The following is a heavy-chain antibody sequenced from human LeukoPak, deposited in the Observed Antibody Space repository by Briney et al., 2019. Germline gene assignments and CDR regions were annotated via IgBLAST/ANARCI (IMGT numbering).Heavy chain of an antibody. Sequence: GASVKVSCKASGGTFSSYAISWVRQAPGQGLEWMGGIIPIFGTANYAQKFQGRVTITADESTSTAYMELSSLRSEDTAVYYCARGVVVVPAAILNWFDPWGQGTLVTVSS. V-gene: IGHV1-69*13. J-gene: IGHJ5*02. CDR3: ARGVVVVPAAILNWFDP. D-gene: IGHD2-2*02. CDR2: IIPIFGTA. CDR1: GGTFSSYA.